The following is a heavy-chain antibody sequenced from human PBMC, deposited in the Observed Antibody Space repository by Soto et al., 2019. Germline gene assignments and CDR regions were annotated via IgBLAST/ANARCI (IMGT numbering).Heavy chain of an antibody. CDR3: AREARDGYNS. CDR1: GFSLSTSGMR. Sequence: SGPTLVNPTQTLTPTCTFSGFSLSTSGMRVSWIRQPPGKALEWLARIDWDDDKFYSTSLKTRLTISKDTSKNQVVLTMTNMDPVDTATYYCAREARDGYNSWGQGTLVTVSS. V-gene: IGHV2-70*04. CDR2: IDWDDDK. J-gene: IGHJ4*02. D-gene: IGHD5-12*01.